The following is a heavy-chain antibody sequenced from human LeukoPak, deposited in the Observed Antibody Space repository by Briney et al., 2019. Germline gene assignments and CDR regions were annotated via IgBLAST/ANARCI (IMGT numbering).Heavy chain of an antibody. CDR1: DGSISTYY. CDR2: IYTTGST. Sequence: SETLSLTCTVSDGSISTYYWSWIRQPAGKGLEWIGRIYTTGSTNYNPSLKSRVTMSVDTSKNQFSLRLTSVTAADTAVYYCARGGLPRENWFDPWGQGTLVTVSS. D-gene: IGHD3/OR15-3a*01. CDR3: ARGGLPRENWFDP. V-gene: IGHV4-4*07. J-gene: IGHJ5*02.